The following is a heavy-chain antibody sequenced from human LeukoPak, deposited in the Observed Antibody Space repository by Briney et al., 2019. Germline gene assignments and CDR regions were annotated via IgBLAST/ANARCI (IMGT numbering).Heavy chain of an antibody. Sequence: MASETLSLTCTVSGGSISSSSYYWGWIRQPPGKGLEWIGSIYYSGSTYYNPSLKSRVTISVDTSKNQFSLKLSSVTAADTAMYYCASHHYGDHFYYFDYWGQGTLVTVSS. CDR3: ASHHYGDHFYYFDY. J-gene: IGHJ4*02. D-gene: IGHD4-17*01. V-gene: IGHV4-39*07. CDR1: GGSISSSSYY. CDR2: IYYSGST.